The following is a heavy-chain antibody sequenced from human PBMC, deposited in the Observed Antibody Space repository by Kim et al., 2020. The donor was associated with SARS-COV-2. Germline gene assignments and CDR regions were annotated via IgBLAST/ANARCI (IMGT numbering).Heavy chain of an antibody. D-gene: IGHD2-2*01. J-gene: IGHJ4*02. CDR3: AREFRIVVVPAAPDY. Sequence: DSVKGRFTISRDNAKNSLYLQMNSLRAEDTAVYYCAREFRIVVVPAAPDYWGQGTLVTVSS. V-gene: IGHV3-7*01.